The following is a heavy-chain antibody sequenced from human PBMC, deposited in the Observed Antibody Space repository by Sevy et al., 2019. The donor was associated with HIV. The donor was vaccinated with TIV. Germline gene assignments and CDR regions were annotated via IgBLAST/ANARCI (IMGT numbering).Heavy chain of an antibody. V-gene: IGHV3-15*01. CDR1: GFTFSTAW. D-gene: IGHD2-21*02. CDR3: TTANVWDGDWYFDS. Sequence: GGSLRLSCAASGFTFSTAWMNWVRQAPGKGLEWVGRIKSKTEGGTADYAAPVKGRTTISRDDSKNTLYLQMNSLKTEDTAVYYCTTANVWDGDWYFDSWGQGTLVTVSS. CDR2: IKSKTEGGTA. J-gene: IGHJ4*02.